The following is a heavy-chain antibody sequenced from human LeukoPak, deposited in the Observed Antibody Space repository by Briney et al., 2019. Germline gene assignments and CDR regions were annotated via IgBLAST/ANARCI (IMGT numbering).Heavy chain of an antibody. CDR3: ARDGLYSYGYSYFDF. J-gene: IGHJ4*02. CDR1: GVSVSSYH. CDR2: IHAGGTT. D-gene: IGHD5-18*01. V-gene: IGHV4-4*07. Sequence: SETLSLTCAVSGVSVSSYHWSWIRQPAGKRLEWPGRIHAGGTTNYNPSLDSRVTMSVDTSKNQFSLELRSVTAADTAVYYCARDGLYSYGYSYFDFWGQGTLVTVPS.